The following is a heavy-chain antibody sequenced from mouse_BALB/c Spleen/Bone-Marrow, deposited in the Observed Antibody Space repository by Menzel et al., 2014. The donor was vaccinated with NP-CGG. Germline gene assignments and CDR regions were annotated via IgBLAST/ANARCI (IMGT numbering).Heavy chain of an antibody. CDR3: ARRGYGNHGYYAMDY. D-gene: IGHD2-1*01. CDR1: GFTFNRYV. CDR2: ISVGGSYS. J-gene: IGHJ4*01. Sequence: DVQLQESGGGLVKPGGSLKLSCAATGFTFNRYVMSWVRQTPEKRLEWVASISVGGSYSYYPDSVKGRFTISRDNAKNSLYLQMSSLRSEDTAMFYCARRGYGNHGYYAMDYWGQGTSVTVSS. V-gene: IGHV5-9-3*01.